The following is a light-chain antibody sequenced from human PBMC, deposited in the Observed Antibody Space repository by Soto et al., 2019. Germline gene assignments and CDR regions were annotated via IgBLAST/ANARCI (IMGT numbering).Light chain of an antibody. J-gene: IGLJ3*02. CDR3: CSYAGSYPV. V-gene: IGLV2-11*01. Sequence: QSALTQPRSVSGSPGQSVTISCTGTSSDVGGYNYVSWYQQHPGKAPKLMIYDVSKRPSGVPDRFSGSKSGTTASLTISGLQAEDDADYYCCSYAGSYPVFGGGTKLTVL. CDR2: DVS. CDR1: SSDVGGYNY.